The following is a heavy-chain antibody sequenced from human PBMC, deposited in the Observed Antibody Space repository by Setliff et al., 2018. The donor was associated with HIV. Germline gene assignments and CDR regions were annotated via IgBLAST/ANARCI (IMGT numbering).Heavy chain of an antibody. CDR1: GGTFSSYA. D-gene: IGHD2-15*01. V-gene: IGHV1-69*13. Sequence: SVKVSCKASGGTFSSYAISWVRQAPGQGLEWMGGTIPIFGTANYAQQFQGRVTITADESTSTVYMELSSLRSEDTAVYYCARGALGYCSGGSCSLSYWGQGALVTVSS. CDR3: ARGALGYCSGGSCSLSY. J-gene: IGHJ4*02. CDR2: TIPIFGTA.